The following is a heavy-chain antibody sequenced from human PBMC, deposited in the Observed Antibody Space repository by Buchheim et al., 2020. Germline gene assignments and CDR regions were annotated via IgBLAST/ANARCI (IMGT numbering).Heavy chain of an antibody. CDR3: AREERRRGANY. CDR1: GFTFSSYA. V-gene: IGHV3-33*08. J-gene: IGHJ4*02. Sequence: QVQLVESGGGVVQPGRSLRLSCAASGFTFSSYAMHWVRQAPGKGLEWVAVIWYDGSNKYYADSVKGRFTISRDNSKTTLYLQMNSLRAEDTAVYYCAREERRRGANYWGQGTL. D-gene: IGHD3-10*01. CDR2: IWYDGSNK.